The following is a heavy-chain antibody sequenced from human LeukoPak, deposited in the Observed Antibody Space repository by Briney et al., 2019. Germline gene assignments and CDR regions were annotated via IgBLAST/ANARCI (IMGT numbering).Heavy chain of an antibody. V-gene: IGHV3-30*02. J-gene: IGHJ4*02. CDR3: ARALELIVGGTPDYFDY. Sequence: GGSLTLSCAASGFTFRNYGMHWVRQAPGKGLDWVAFIRSDGTNKYYADSVKGRFTISRDNSKDTLYLQMSGLRTKDTAVYYCARALELIVGGTPDYFDYWGQGTLVTVSS. CDR2: IRSDGTNK. D-gene: IGHD1-26*01. CDR1: GFTFRNYG.